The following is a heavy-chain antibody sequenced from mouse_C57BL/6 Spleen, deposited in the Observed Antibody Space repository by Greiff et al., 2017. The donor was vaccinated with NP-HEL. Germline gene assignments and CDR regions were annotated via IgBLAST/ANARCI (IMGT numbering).Heavy chain of an antibody. V-gene: IGHV1-85*01. CDR2: IYPRDGST. D-gene: IGHD2-4*01. CDR1: GYTFTSYD. Sequence: LEESGPELVKPGASVKLSCKASGYTFTSYDINWVKQRPGQGLEWIGWIYPRDGSTKYNEKFKGKATLTVDTSSSTAYMELHSLTSEDSAVYFCARSRDYDDVYYAMDYWGQGTSVTVSS. J-gene: IGHJ4*01. CDR3: ARSRDYDDVYYAMDY.